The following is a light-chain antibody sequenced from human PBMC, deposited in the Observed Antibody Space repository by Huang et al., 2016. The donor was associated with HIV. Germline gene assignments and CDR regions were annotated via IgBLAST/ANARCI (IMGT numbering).Light chain of an antibody. V-gene: IGKV3-11*01. CDR2: DAS. Sequence: EIVLTQSPATLSLSPGERATLSCRASQSVGPYLAWYQQKPGQAPRLLIYDASNTATGLPARFSGSGSGTDFTLTISNLEPEDFAVYYCQQRSNWPLLTFGPGTKVGIK. J-gene: IGKJ3*01. CDR1: QSVGPY. CDR3: QQRSNWPLLT.